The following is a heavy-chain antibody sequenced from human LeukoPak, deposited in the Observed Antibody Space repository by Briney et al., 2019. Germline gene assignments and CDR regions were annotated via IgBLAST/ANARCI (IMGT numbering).Heavy chain of an antibody. D-gene: IGHD6-25*01. V-gene: IGHV4-39*01. CDR3: AMQRGSYYHMDV. CDR2: IYYSGST. Sequence: SETLSLTCTVSGGSISSTSYYWGWIRQHPGKRLEWIGSIYYSGSTYYNPSLRSRVTISVDTSRNQFSLKLTSVTAADTGVYYCAMQRGSYYHMDVWGNGTTVTVSS. CDR1: GGSISSTSYY. J-gene: IGHJ6*03.